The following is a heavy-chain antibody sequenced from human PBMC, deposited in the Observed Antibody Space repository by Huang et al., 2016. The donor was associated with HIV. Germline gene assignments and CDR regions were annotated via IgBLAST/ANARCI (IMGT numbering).Heavy chain of an antibody. V-gene: IGHV1-69*10. D-gene: IGHD6-13*01. CDR2: SVPLLSVT. J-gene: IGHJ3*02. CDR1: GGSFNSLA. Sequence: VQLVQSGAEVKRPGTSVKISCKAAGGSFNSLAFTWVRQAPGQGLQYMGGSVPLLSVTNDAEKLRGRLTMSADKSTSTVFMELRGLTSEDTAVFFCAREGQTWYGKPIAAFEIWGQGTTVSVSP. CDR3: AREGQTWYGKPIAAFEI.